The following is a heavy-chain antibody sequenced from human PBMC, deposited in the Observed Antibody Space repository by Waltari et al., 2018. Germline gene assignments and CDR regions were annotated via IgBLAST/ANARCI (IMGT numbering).Heavy chain of an antibody. CDR2: VNPDEGET. J-gene: IGHJ4*02. CDR1: GYTFTDYY. D-gene: IGHD1-1*01. CDR3: ATDNEGYYFDY. Sequence: EVQLVQSGAEVKKPGATVKISCKASGYTFTDYYQHWAQQAPGKGLEGMGRVNPDEGETMYAEKFHGIVTKTADTATDTAYIELSSLRSEDTAVYYCATDNEGYYFDYWGQGTLVTVSS. V-gene: IGHV1-69-2*01.